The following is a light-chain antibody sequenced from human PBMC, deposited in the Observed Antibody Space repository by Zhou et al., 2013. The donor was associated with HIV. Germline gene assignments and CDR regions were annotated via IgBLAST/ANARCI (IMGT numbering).Light chain of an antibody. Sequence: NVLTQSPGTLSLSPGERATLSCRASQSVSNSYLAWYQQKPGQAPRLLIYGASSRATGIPDRFSGSGSGTDFTLSISRLEPEDFAVYYCQQYGTSPLTFGGGTKVEIK. CDR1: QSVSNSY. CDR2: GAS. V-gene: IGKV3-20*01. J-gene: IGKJ4*01. CDR3: QQYGTSPLT.